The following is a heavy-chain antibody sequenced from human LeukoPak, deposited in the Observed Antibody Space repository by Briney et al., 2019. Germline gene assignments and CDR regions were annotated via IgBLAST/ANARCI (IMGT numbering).Heavy chain of an antibody. CDR1: GFTFTDYF. CDR3: AKDGGVTGFDY. D-gene: IGHD3-16*01. Sequence: SGGSLRLSCVASGFTFTDYFMSWVRQAPGKGLEWVSVIYSGGSTYYADSVKGRFTISRDNSKNTLYLQMNSLRAEDTAVYYCAKDGGVTGFDYWGQGTLVTVSS. J-gene: IGHJ4*02. V-gene: IGHV3-23*03. CDR2: IYSGGST.